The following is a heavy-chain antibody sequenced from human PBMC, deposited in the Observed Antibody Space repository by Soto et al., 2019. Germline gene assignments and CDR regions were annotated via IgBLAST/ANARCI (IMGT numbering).Heavy chain of an antibody. D-gene: IGHD4-17*01. CDR3: ARTVFNSGDQRHHPDY. CDR1: GYTFTSYG. CDR2: ISAYNGNT. Sequence: GASVKVSCKASGYTFTSYGISWVRQAPGQGLEWMGWISAYNGNTNYAQKLQGRVTMTTDTSTSTAYMELRSLTSDDTALYYCARTVFNSGDQRHHPDYWGQGTLVSVSS. J-gene: IGHJ4*02. V-gene: IGHV1-18*01.